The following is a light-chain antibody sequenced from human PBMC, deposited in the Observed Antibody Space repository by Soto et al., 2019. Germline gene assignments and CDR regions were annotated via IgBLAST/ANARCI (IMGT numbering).Light chain of an antibody. J-gene: IGKJ2*01. CDR3: QHYWSSPPYT. CDR1: RSVSSSY. CDR2: GAS. V-gene: IGKV3-20*01. Sequence: IVLTKSPDTLSLYPGERATLYCRASRSVSSSYLAWYQHKAGQAPRLLISGASNRVTDIPDRLSGSEAETDFTLTISRVEPDDFAVYYCQHYWSSPPYTFGEGTKLEIK.